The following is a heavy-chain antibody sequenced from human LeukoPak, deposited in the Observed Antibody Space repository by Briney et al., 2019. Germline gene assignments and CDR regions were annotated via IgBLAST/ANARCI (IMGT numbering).Heavy chain of an antibody. J-gene: IGHJ6*03. CDR3: ASAPYYYYHMDV. Sequence: GGSLRLSCAASGFTFSSYWMTWGRQAPGKGLEWVANIRQDGSEKYYVDSVKGRFTISRDNPKNSMYLQMNSLRVEDTAVYYCASAPYYYYHMDVWGKGTTVTVSS. CDR1: GFTFSSYW. V-gene: IGHV3-7*01. CDR2: IRQDGSEK.